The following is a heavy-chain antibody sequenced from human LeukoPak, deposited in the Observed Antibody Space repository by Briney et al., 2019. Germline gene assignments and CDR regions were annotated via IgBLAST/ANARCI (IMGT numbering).Heavy chain of an antibody. CDR2: INPSGGST. D-gene: IGHD4-4*01. J-gene: IGHJ4*02. CDR1: GGSFRSYA. V-gene: IGHV1-46*01. Sequence: ASVKVSCKASGGSFRSYATSWVRQAPGQGLEWMGIINPSGGSTSYAQKFQGRVTMTRDTSTSTVYMELSSLRSGDTAVYYCARANGNSNYVLDYWGQGTLVTVSS. CDR3: ARANGNSNYVLDY.